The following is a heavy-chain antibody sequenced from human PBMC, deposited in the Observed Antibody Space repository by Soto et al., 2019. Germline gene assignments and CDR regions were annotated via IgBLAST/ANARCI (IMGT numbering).Heavy chain of an antibody. CDR3: ARGRRYYDSSGYYLYYFDY. J-gene: IGHJ4*02. Sequence: PSETLSLTCAVYGGSFSGYYWSRIRQPPGKGLEWIGEINHSGSTNYNPSLKSRVTISVDTSKNQFSLKLSSVTAADTAVYYCARGRRYYDSSGYYLYYFDYWGQGTLVTVSS. CDR1: GGSFSGYY. CDR2: INHSGST. D-gene: IGHD3-22*01. V-gene: IGHV4-34*01.